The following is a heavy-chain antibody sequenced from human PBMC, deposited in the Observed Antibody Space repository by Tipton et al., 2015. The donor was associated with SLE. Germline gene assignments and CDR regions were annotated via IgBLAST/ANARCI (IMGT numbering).Heavy chain of an antibody. CDR1: GGSISSGGYY. Sequence: TLSLTCTVSGGSISSGGYYWSWIRQPPGKGLEWIGEINHSGSTNYNPSLKSRVTISVDTSKNQFSLKLSSVTAADTAVYYCARGAAMVTCDYWGQGTLVTVSS. J-gene: IGHJ4*02. D-gene: IGHD5-18*01. V-gene: IGHV4-39*07. CDR2: INHSGST. CDR3: ARGAAMVTCDY.